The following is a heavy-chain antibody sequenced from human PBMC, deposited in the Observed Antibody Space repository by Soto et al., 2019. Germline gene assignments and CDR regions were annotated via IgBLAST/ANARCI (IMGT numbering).Heavy chain of an antibody. J-gene: IGHJ4*02. CDR2: IRSKANSYAT. Sequence: ESGGGLVQPGGSLKLSCAASGFTFSGSAMHWVRQASGKGLEWVGRIRSKANSYATAYAASVKGRFTISRDDSKNTAYLQMNSLKTEDTAVYYCTSRYCSGGSCYGYYFDYWGQGTLVTVSS. D-gene: IGHD2-15*01. CDR3: TSRYCSGGSCYGYYFDY. CDR1: GFTFSGSA. V-gene: IGHV3-73*01.